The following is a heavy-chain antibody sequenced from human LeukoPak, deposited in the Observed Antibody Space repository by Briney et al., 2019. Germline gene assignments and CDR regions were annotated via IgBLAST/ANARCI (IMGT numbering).Heavy chain of an antibody. CDR1: GYTFTGYY. J-gene: IGHJ6*03. CDR3: ASSPSPKDCSGGSCYPLDYYYYMDV. D-gene: IGHD2-15*01. Sequence: ASVKVSCKASGYTFTGYYMHWVRQAPGQGLEWMGCINPNSGGTNYAQTFQGRVTMTRDTSISTAYMELSRLRSEDTAVYYCASSPSPKDCSGGSCYPLDYYYYMDVWGKGTTVTVSS. CDR2: INPNSGGT. V-gene: IGHV1-2*02.